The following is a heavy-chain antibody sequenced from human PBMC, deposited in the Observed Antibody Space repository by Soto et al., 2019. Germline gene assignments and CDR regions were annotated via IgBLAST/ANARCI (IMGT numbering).Heavy chain of an antibody. J-gene: IGHJ6*02. CDR1: GYSFTTYG. V-gene: IGHV1-18*01. CDR2: ISAYNGNT. CDR3: AREGPAPSYCYGMDV. Sequence: QVQLVQSGGEVKKPGASVKVSCKTSGYSFTTYGISWVRQAPGQGLEWMGWISAYNGNTNYAQKLQDRVTMTTETSTSTPDMELRSLRSDDTAVYYCAREGPAPSYCYGMDVWGPGSPVTVSS.